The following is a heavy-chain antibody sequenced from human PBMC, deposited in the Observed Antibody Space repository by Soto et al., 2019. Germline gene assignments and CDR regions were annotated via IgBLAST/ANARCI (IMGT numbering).Heavy chain of an antibody. CDR2: INHSGCT. CDR3: ARGGDDTRTWRGDY. D-gene: IGHD3-10*01. Sequence: SETLSLTCAVYGGSFSGYYWSWIRQPPGKGLEWIGEINHSGCTNYNPSLKSRVTISVDTSKNQFSLKLSSVTAADTAVYYCARGGDDTRTWRGDYWGQGTLVTVSS. CDR1: GGSFSGYY. J-gene: IGHJ4*02. V-gene: IGHV4-34*01.